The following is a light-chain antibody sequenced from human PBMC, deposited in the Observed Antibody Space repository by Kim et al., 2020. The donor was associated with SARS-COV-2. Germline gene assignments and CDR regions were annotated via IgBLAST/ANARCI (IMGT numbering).Light chain of an antibody. J-gene: IGLJ2*01. CDR3: QSADFSGTSWI. CDR2: RDK. V-gene: IGLV3-25*03. Sequence: PGRAPILVLYRDKERPSWIPERFSGSTSGTTLTLTITGVQTEDEADYFCQSADFSGTSWIFGGGSQLTFL.